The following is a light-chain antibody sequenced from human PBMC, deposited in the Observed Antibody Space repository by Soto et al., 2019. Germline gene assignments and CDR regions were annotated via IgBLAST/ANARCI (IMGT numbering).Light chain of an antibody. J-gene: IGKJ4*01. CDR1: QSISTK. CDR2: GAS. Sequence: EIVLTQSPASLSLSPGERATLSCRASQSISTKLAWYQQKPGQAPRLLIYGASTRAAGIPASFSGSGSGTEFTLTISSLQSEDFGVYYCQHYNRWPLTFGGGTKVDI. V-gene: IGKV3-15*01. CDR3: QHYNRWPLT.